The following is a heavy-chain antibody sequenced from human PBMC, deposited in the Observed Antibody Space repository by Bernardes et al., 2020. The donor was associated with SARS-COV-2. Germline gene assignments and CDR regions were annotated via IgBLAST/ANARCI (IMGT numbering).Heavy chain of an antibody. Sequence: GGSLRLSCAASGFTFSSYWMSWVRQAPGKGVEWVASIHQDGSDKYYVDSVKGRFTISRDNAKNTLWLQMNSLGADDTAVYYCARGASSGYRVDYWGPGTLVTVSS. CDR3: ARGASSGYRVDY. CDR2: IHQDGSDK. CDR1: GFTFSSYW. V-gene: IGHV3-7*01. J-gene: IGHJ4*02. D-gene: IGHD3-22*01.